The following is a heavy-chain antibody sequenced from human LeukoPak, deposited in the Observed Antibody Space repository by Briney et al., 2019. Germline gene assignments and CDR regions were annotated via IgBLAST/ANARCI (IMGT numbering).Heavy chain of an antibody. D-gene: IGHD3-10*01. Sequence: TGGSLRLSCAASGFTFSDYYMSWIRQAPGKGLERVSYISSSGSTIYYADSVKGRFTISRDNAKNSLYLHMNTLRAEDTAVYYCASFSRVRGASEVIPWGQRTLVTVSS. CDR1: GFTFSDYY. J-gene: IGHJ5*02. CDR3: ASFSRVRGASEVIP. V-gene: IGHV3-11*04. CDR2: ISSSGSTI.